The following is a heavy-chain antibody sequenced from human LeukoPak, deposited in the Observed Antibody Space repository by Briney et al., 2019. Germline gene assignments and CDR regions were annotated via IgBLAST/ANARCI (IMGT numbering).Heavy chain of an antibody. J-gene: IGHJ5*02. D-gene: IGHD6-6*01. V-gene: IGHV4-39*01. CDR2: IYYSGST. Sequence: SETLSLTCTVSGGSLSSSSYYWGWIRQPPGKGLEWIGSIYYSGSTYYNPSLKSRVTISVDTSKNQFSLKLSYVTAADTAVYYCARLRRSSTPNWFDLWGQGTLVTVSS. CDR1: GGSLSSSSYY. CDR3: ARLRRSSTPNWFDL.